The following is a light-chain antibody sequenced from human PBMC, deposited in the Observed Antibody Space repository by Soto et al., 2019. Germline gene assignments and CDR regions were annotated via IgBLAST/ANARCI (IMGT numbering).Light chain of an antibody. V-gene: IGKV3-15*01. CDR3: QQYGSSPRT. Sequence: EIVMTQSPATLSVSPGERGTLSCRASQNIGSNLAWYQHKPGQAPRLLIYGASIRATGIPARFSGSGSGTEFTLTISSLQSEDFAVYFCQQYGSSPRTFGQGTKVDIK. CDR1: QNIGSN. J-gene: IGKJ1*01. CDR2: GAS.